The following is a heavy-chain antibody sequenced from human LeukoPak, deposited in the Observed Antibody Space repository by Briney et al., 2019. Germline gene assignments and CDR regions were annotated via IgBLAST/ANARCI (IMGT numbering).Heavy chain of an antibody. CDR1: GFTFSSYW. V-gene: IGHV3-7*03. D-gene: IGHD1-26*01. CDR3: ARDRRVDGMDV. CDR2: INHNGNVN. J-gene: IGHJ6*02. Sequence: PGGSLRLSCAAPGFTFSSYWMNWARQAPGKGLEWVASINHNGNVNYYVDSVKGRFTISRDNAKNSLYLQMSNLRAEDTAVYFCARDRRVDGMDVWGQGTTVIVSS.